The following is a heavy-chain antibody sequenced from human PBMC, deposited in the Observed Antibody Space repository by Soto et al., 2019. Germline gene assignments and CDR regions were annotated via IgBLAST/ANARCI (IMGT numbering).Heavy chain of an antibody. CDR1: GFTFSSYA. CDR2: ISYDGSNK. J-gene: IGHJ4*02. V-gene: IGHV3-30-3*01. D-gene: IGHD6-19*01. Sequence: GGSLRLSCAASGFTFSSYAMHWVRQAPGKGLEWVAVISYDGSNKYYADSVKGRFTISRDNSKNTLYLQMNSLRAEDTAVYYCAREDSSGWFDYWGQGTLVTVS. CDR3: AREDSSGWFDY.